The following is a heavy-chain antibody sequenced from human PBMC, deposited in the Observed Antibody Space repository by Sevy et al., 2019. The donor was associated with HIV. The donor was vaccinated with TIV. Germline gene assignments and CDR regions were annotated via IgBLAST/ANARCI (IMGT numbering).Heavy chain of an antibody. CDR3: ARGAAACTIDFDY. V-gene: IGHV1-8*01. Sequence: ASVKVSCKASGYTFTSYDINWVRQATGQGREWMGWMNPKSGNAGYAQKFQGRVTLTRNSSISTAYMELSSLRSEDTAVYYGARGAAACTIDFDYWGQGTLVTVSS. CDR2: MNPKSGNA. J-gene: IGHJ4*02. CDR1: GYTFTSYD. D-gene: IGHD6-13*01.